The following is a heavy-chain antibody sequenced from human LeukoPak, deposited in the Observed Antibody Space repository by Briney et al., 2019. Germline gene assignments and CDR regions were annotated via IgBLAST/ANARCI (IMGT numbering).Heavy chain of an antibody. J-gene: IGHJ4*02. CDR3: ARVSYSSSWYEEYYFDY. D-gene: IGHD6-13*01. CDR2: IYYSGST. Sequence: SETLSLTCTVSGGSISSYYWSWIRQPPGKGLEWIGYIYYSGSTNYNPSLKSRVTISVDTSKNQFSLKLSSVTAADTAVYYCARVSYSSSWYEEYYFDYWGQGTLVTVSS. CDR1: GGSISSYY. V-gene: IGHV4-59*01.